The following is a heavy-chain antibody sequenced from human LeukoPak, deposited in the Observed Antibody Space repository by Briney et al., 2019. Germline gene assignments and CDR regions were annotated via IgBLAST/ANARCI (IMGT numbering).Heavy chain of an antibody. J-gene: IGHJ4*02. Sequence: PGGSLRLSCAASGFTFSNYNMNWVRQAPGKGLEWVSSISTSSDYIYYTDSVKGRFTISRDNAKNSLYMQMNNLRAEDTAVYYCARGYVPNYDFWSGYREFDYWGQGTLVTVSS. V-gene: IGHV3-21*06. D-gene: IGHD3-3*01. CDR2: ISTSSDYI. CDR3: ARGYVPNYDFWSGYREFDY. CDR1: GFTFSNYN.